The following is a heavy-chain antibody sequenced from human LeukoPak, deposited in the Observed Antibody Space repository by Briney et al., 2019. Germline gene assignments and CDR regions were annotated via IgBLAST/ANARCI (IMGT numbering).Heavy chain of an antibody. J-gene: IGHJ4*02. Sequence: GESLKISCKGSGYSFTSYWIGWVRQMPGKGLEWMGIIYPGDSDTRYSPSFQGQVTISADKSISTAYLQWSSLKASDTAMYYCARLWLEMATSAYFDYWGQGTLVTVSS. CDR1: GYSFTSYW. CDR3: ARLWLEMATSAYFDY. CDR2: IYPGDSDT. V-gene: IGHV5-51*01. D-gene: IGHD5-24*01.